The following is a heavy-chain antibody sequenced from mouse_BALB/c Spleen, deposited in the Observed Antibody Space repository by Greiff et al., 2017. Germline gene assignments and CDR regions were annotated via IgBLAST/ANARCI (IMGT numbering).Heavy chain of an antibody. CDR3: ARGQTTEYYYAMDY. D-gene: IGHD1-1*01. V-gene: IGHV5-6-5*01. J-gene: IGHJ4*01. CDR1: GFTFSSYA. Sequence: EVKVEESGGGLVKPGGSLKLSCAASGFTFSSYAMSWVRQTPEKRLEWVASISSGGSTYYPDSVKGRFTISRDNARNILYLQMSSLRSEDTAMYYCARGQTTEYYYAMDYWGQGTSVTVSS. CDR2: ISSGGST.